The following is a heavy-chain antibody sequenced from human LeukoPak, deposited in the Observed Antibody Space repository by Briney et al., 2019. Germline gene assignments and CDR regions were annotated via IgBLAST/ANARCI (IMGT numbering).Heavy chain of an antibody. CDR3: ARAGYDISGYFWGFDY. CDR2: INSDGSST. Sequence: GGSLRLSCAASGFTFSSYWMHWVRQAPGKGLVWVSRINSDGSSTSYADSVKGRFTISSDNAKHTLYLQMNSLRAEDTAVYYCARAGYDISGYFWGFDYWGQGTLVTVSS. CDR1: GFTFSSYW. D-gene: IGHD3-22*01. V-gene: IGHV3-74*01. J-gene: IGHJ4*02.